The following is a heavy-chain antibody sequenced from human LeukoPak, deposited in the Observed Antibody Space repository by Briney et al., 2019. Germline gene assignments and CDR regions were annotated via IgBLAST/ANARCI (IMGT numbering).Heavy chain of an antibody. J-gene: IGHJ5*02. Sequence: GRSLRLSCAASGFTFSSYGMHWVRQAPGKGLEWVAVIWYDGSNKYFADSVKGRFTISRDNSKNTLYLQMNSLRAEDTAVYYCARENIPYEGGWFDPWGQGTLVTVSS. CDR2: IWYDGSNK. CDR1: GFTFSSYG. V-gene: IGHV3-33*01. CDR3: ARENIPYEGGWFDP. D-gene: IGHD5-12*01.